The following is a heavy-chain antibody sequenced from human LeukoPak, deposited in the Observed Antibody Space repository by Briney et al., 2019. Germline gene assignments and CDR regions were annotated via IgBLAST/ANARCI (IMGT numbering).Heavy chain of an antibody. CDR3: AKGPIQDYGDFYFDY. V-gene: IGHV3-30*02. CDR1: GFTFRAFG. D-gene: IGHD4-17*01. J-gene: IGHJ4*02. CDR2: IQFHGASR. Sequence: GGSLRLSCAASGFTFRAFGMHWVRQAPGKGLEWVAYIQFHGASRFYADSVKGRFTISRDNSKNTLYLQMNNLRPEDTAVYYCAKGPIQDYGDFYFDYWGQGALVTVSP.